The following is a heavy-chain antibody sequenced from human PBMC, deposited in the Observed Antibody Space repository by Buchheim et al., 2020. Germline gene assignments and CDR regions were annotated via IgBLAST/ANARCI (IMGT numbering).Heavy chain of an antibody. CDR2: ISSSGSTI. CDR1: GFTFSDYY. D-gene: IGHD3-10*01. CDR3: ARGLITMVQGVIARVPDYYYGMDV. V-gene: IGHV3-11*01. Sequence: QVQLVESGGGLVKPGRSLRLSCAASGFTFSDYYMSWIRQAPGKGLEWVSYISSSGSTIYYADSVKGRFTISRDNAKNSLYLQMNSLRAEDTAVYYCARGLITMVQGVIARVPDYYYGMDVWGQGTT. J-gene: IGHJ6*02.